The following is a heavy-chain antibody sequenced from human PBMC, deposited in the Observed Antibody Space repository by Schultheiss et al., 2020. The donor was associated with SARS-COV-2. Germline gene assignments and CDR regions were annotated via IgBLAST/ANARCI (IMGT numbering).Heavy chain of an antibody. J-gene: IGHJ4*02. Sequence: GGSLRLSCAASGFTFSHAWMSWVRQAPGKGLEWVGRIKSKTDGGTTDYAAPVKGRFTISRDDSRNTLYLQMNSLKTEDTAVYYCSGGGGGDYYSVDYWGQGTLVTVSS. CDR1: GFTFSHAW. CDR3: SGGGGGDYYSVDY. D-gene: IGHD2-21*01. V-gene: IGHV3-15*01. CDR2: IKSKTDGGTT.